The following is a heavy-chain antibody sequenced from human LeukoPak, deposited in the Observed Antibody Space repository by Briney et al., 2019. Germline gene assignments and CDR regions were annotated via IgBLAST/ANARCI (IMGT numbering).Heavy chain of an antibody. CDR1: GGSISSSSYY. CDR2: IYYSGST. Sequence: SETLSLTCTVSGGSISSSSYYWGWIRQPPEKGLEWIGSIYYSGSTYYNPSLKSRVTISVDTSKNQFSLKLSSVTAADTAVYYCAKSPGYSSGWYRASLFDYWGQGTLVTVSS. V-gene: IGHV4-39*01. D-gene: IGHD6-19*01. CDR3: AKSPGYSSGWYRASLFDY. J-gene: IGHJ4*02.